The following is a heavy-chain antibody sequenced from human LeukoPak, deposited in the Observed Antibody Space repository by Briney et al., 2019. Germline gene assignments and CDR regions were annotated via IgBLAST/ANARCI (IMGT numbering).Heavy chain of an antibody. CDR1: GGSISSYY. CDR2: IYYSGST. V-gene: IGHV4-59*01. J-gene: IGHJ6*02. D-gene: IGHD2-2*01. CDR3: ARDRAVVVPAAIGTRGTNYYYYGMDV. Sequence: SETLSLTCTVSGGSISSYYWSLIRQPPGKGLEWIGYIYYSGSTNYNPSLKSRVTISVDTSKNQFSLKLSSVTAADTAVYYCARDRAVVVPAAIGTRGTNYYYYGMDVWGQGTTVTVSS.